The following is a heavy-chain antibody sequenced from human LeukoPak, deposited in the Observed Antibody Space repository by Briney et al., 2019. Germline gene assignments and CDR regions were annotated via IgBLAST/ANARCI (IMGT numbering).Heavy chain of an antibody. D-gene: IGHD4-17*01. J-gene: IGHJ4*02. V-gene: IGHV3-66*01. Sequence: PGGSLRLSCAASGLTVSSYMSWVRQAPGKGLEWVSVIYSGGSIYYADSVKGRFTISRDKSKNTLYLQMNSLRAEDTAVYYCAREAVTRNYFDYWGQGTLVTVSS. CDR2: IYSGGSI. CDR3: AREAVTRNYFDY. CDR1: GLTVSSY.